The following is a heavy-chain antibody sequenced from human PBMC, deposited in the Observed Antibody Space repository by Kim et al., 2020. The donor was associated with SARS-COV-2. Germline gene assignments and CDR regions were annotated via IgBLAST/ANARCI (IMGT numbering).Heavy chain of an antibody. CDR1: GGSISTRSYY. J-gene: IGHJ6*02. Sequence: SETLSLTCTVSGGSISTRSYYWGWIRQPPLKGLEWIASVHSSGSTHYNPSLTSRVTISIDTSKNQFSLKLTSVTDADRAVYYCARHSGAANVYYYGMDVWGQGATVTVSS. D-gene: IGHD3-10*01. CDR2: VHSSGST. CDR3: ARHSGAANVYYYGMDV. V-gene: IGHV4-39*01.